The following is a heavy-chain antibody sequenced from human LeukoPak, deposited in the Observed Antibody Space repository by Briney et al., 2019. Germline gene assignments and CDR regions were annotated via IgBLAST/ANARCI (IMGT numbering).Heavy chain of an antibody. CDR3: ARRGPLVRRWAFDI. V-gene: IGHV4-59*08. D-gene: IGHD6-13*01. J-gene: IGHJ3*02. CDR2: IYYSGST. CDR1: GGSLSSYY. Sequence: SETQSLTCTVSGGSLSSYYWSWIRQPPGKGLEWIGYIYYSGSTNYNPSLKSRVTISVDTSKNQFSLKLSSVTAADTAVYYCARRGPLVRRWAFDIWGQGTMVTVSS.